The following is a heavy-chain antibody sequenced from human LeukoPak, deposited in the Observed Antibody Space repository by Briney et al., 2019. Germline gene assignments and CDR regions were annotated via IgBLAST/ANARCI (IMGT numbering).Heavy chain of an antibody. D-gene: IGHD5-18*01. J-gene: IGHJ6*03. Sequence: GGSLRLSCAASGFTFSSYGMSWVRQAPGKGLEWVSSISSSSSYIYYADSVKGRFTISRDNAKNSLYLQMNSLRAEDTAVYYCARDSPDTAMVTYYYYYMDVWGKGTTVTVSS. CDR2: ISSSSSYI. V-gene: IGHV3-21*01. CDR3: ARDSPDTAMVTYYYYYMDV. CDR1: GFTFSSYG.